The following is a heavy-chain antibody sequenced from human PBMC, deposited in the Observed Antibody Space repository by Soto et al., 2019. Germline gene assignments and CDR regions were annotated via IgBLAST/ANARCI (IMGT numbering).Heavy chain of an antibody. CDR2: ISAYNGNT. CDR3: ARDNGFGESDV. J-gene: IGHJ6*02. D-gene: IGHD3-10*01. V-gene: IGHV1-18*01. Sequence: QVQLVQSGAEVKKPGASVKVSCKASGYSFTSYGISWVRQAPGQGLEWMGWISAYNGNTNYAQKLQGRVTMTKDTSTSRACMELRSLRSDDTAVYYCARDNGFGESDVWGQGTTVTVSS. CDR1: GYSFTSYG.